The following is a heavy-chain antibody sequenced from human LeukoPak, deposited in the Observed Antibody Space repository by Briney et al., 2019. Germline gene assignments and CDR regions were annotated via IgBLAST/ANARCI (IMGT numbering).Heavy chain of an antibody. D-gene: IGHD6-13*01. J-gene: IGHJ5*02. CDR3: ARAAARMKNWFDP. Sequence: ASVKVSCKASGYTFTSYDINWVRQATGRGLEWMGWMNPNSGNTGYAQKFQGRVTMTRNTSISTAYMELSSLRSEDTAMYYCARAAARMKNWFDPWGQGTLVTVSS. V-gene: IGHV1-8*01. CDR2: MNPNSGNT. CDR1: GYTFTSYD.